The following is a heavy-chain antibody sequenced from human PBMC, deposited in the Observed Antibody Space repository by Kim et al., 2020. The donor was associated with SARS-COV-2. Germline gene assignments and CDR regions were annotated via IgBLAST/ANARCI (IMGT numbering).Heavy chain of an antibody. V-gene: IGHV1-2*02. CDR3: ARDVGDSSSPFDY. CDR1: GYTFTGYY. Sequence: ASVKVSCKASGYTFTGYYMHWVRQAPGQGLEWMGWINPNSGGTNYAQKFQGRVTMTRDTSISTAYMELSRLRSDDTAVYYCARDVGDSSSPFDYWGQGTLVTVSS. CDR2: INPNSGGT. J-gene: IGHJ4*02. D-gene: IGHD6-6*01.